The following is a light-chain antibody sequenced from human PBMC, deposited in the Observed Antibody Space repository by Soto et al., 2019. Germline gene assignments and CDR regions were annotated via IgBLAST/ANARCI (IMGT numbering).Light chain of an antibody. Sequence: QSALTQPASVSGSPGQSITISCTGTSSDIGSYNRVSWYQQHPGKAPKLIIYEVTDRPSGVSNRFSGSKSGNTASLTISGLQAEDEAEYYCSSSTNITTSPCVFGTGAKVTVL. CDR1: SSDIGSYNR. J-gene: IGLJ1*01. V-gene: IGLV2-14*01. CDR3: SSSTNITTSPCV. CDR2: EVT.